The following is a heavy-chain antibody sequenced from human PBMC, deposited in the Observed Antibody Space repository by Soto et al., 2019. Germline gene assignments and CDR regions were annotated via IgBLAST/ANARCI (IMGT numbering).Heavy chain of an antibody. D-gene: IGHD3-9*01. CDR1: GGSVSSGSYY. J-gene: IGHJ6*03. CDR2: IYYSGST. Sequence: SETLSLTCTVSGGSVSSGSYYWSWIRQPPGKGLEWIGYIYYSGSTNYSPSLKSRVTISVDTSKNQFSLKLSSVTAADTAVYYCARLYYDILTGYWPYYYYYMDVWGKGTTVTVSS. V-gene: IGHV4-61*01. CDR3: ARLYYDILTGYWPYYYYYMDV.